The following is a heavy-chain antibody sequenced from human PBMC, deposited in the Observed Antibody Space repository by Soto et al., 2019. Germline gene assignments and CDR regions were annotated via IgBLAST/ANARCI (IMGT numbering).Heavy chain of an antibody. V-gene: IGHV4-31*03. J-gene: IGHJ4*02. CDR3: ARDQAHAAAGTDY. CDR2: IYYSGST. CDR1: GGSISSGGYY. D-gene: IGHD6-13*01. Sequence: SETLSLTCTVSGGSISSGGYYWSWIRQHPGKGLEWIGYIYYSGSTYYNPSLKSRVTISVDTSKNQFSLKLSSVTAADTAVYYCARDQAHAAAGTDYWGQGTLVTVSS.